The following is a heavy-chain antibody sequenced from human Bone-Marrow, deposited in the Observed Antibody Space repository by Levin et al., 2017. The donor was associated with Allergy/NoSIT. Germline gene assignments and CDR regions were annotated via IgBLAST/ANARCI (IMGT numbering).Heavy chain of an antibody. J-gene: IGHJ6*02. CDR2: VNPSISKT. CDR3: ATSPGSANYFYYGMDV. D-gene: IGHD1-26*01. CDR1: GYTFTDYD. V-gene: IGHV1-8*01. Sequence: GASVKVSCKASGYTFTDYDINWVRQAPGQGLEWMGWVNPSISKTGYAQKFQGRVTMTTNTSINTAYMALTSLTSDDTAVYYCATSPGSANYFYYGMDVWGQGTTVTVSS.